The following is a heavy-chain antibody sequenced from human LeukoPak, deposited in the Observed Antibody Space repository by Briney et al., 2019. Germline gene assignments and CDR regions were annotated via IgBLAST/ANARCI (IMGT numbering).Heavy chain of an antibody. Sequence: SETLSLTCTVSGASISRYYWNWIRQPAGKGLEWIGRIYTSGSTKYNPSLKSRVTVSVDKSKNQFSLTLTSVTAADTAVYYCVRDPGDGYNRDWFDPWGQGTLVTVSS. J-gene: IGHJ5*02. CDR3: VRDPGDGYNRDWFDP. V-gene: IGHV4-4*07. CDR2: IYTSGST. D-gene: IGHD5-24*01. CDR1: GASISRYY.